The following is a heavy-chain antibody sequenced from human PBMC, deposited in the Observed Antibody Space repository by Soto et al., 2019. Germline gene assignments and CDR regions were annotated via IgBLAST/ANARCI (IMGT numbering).Heavy chain of an antibody. J-gene: IGHJ6*02. CDR3: AGGRIVVVGSRAYYGMDV. CDR2: IIPVFGLV. Sequence: QVHLLLQSGAEVKKPGSSVKVSCKASGGTPSNSAISWVRQAPGQGLEWMGGIIPVFGLVKYAQNFHGRVTITADESTNTAHMELSSLRPEDTAVYYCAGGRIVVVGSRAYYGMDVWGQGTTVTVSS. V-gene: IGHV1-69*01. D-gene: IGHD3-22*01. CDR1: GGTPSNSA.